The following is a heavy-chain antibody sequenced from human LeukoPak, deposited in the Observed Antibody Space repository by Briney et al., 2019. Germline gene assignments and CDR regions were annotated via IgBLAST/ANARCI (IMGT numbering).Heavy chain of an antibody. CDR2: INHSGST. CDR3: ARARIRKYYYGSGSSLWYFDY. Sequence: SETLSLTCAVYGGSFSGYYWSWIRQPPGKGLEWIGEINHSGSTNYNPSLKSRVTISVDTSKNQFSLKLSSVTAADTAVYYCARARIRKYYYGSGSSLWYFDYWGQGTLVTGSS. CDR1: GGSFSGYY. D-gene: IGHD3-10*01. J-gene: IGHJ4*02. V-gene: IGHV4-34*01.